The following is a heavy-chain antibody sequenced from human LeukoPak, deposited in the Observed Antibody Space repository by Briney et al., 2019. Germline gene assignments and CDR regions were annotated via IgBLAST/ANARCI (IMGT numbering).Heavy chain of an antibody. CDR3: AKAQGSIAARLYFDY. V-gene: IGHV3-9*01. Sequence: GGSLRLSCAASGFTFDDYGMSWVRQAPGKGLEWVSGISWNSGSIGYADSVKGRFTISRDNAKNSLYLQMNSLRAEDTALYYCAKAQGSIAARLYFDYWGQGTLVTVSS. CDR1: GFTFDDYG. J-gene: IGHJ4*02. D-gene: IGHD6-6*01. CDR2: ISWNSGSI.